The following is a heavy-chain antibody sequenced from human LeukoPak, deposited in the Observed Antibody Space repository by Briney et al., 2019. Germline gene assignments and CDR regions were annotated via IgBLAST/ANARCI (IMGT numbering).Heavy chain of an antibody. CDR3: ARDAYCSSTSCYKRMSIDV. CDR2: INHSGST. J-gene: IGHJ6*04. D-gene: IGHD2-2*02. V-gene: IGHV4-34*01. CDR1: GGSFSGYY. Sequence: PSEALSLTCAVYGGSFSGYYWSWIRQPPGKGLEWIGEINHSGSTNYNPSLKSRVTISVDTSKNQYSLKLSSVTAADTAVYYCARDAYCSSTSCYKRMSIDVWGKGTTVTVSS.